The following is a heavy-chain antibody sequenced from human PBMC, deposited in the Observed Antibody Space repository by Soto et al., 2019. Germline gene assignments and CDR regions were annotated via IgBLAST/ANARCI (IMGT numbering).Heavy chain of an antibody. CDR2: IYYSGST. J-gene: IGHJ4*02. V-gene: IGHV4-59*01. CDR3: AREAHGDYADY. D-gene: IGHD4-17*01. Sequence: SETLSLTCTVSGGSISSYYWSWIRQPPGKGLEWIGYIYYSGSTNYNPSLKSRVTISVDTSKNQFSLKLSSVTAADTAVYYCAREAHGDYADYWGQGTLVTVSS. CDR1: GGSISSYY.